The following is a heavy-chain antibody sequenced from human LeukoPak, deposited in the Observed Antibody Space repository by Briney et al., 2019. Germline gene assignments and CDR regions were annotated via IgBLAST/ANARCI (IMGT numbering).Heavy chain of an antibody. D-gene: IGHD3-3*01. Sequence: SETLSLTCTVSGGSIRSYYWSWIRQPPGKGLEWIGYIYYSGSTNYNPSLRSRVTISLDRSKKKFSLKLTSVTAADTAVYFCARGAEYYAIWRGYAGYSDYWGQGISVTVSS. V-gene: IGHV4-59*08. CDR2: IYYSGST. CDR1: GGSIRSYY. CDR3: ARGAEYYAIWRGYAGYSDY. J-gene: IGHJ4*02.